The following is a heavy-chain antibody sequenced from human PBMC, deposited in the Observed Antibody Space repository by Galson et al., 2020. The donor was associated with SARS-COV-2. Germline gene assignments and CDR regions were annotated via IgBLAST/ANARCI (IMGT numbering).Heavy chain of an antibody. CDR1: GSSISSDSYS. V-gene: IGHV4-30-2*01. Sequence: SATLSLTCAVSGSSISSDSYSWNWIRQPPGKGLEWIGYISHSGGTYYNPSLKSRVTISGDRSKNQFSLRLSSVTAADTAVYYCARLHYGEYAPEAFDIWGPGTRVTVAS. D-gene: IGHD4-17*01. J-gene: IGHJ3*02. CDR2: ISHSGGT. CDR3: ARLHYGEYAPEAFDI.